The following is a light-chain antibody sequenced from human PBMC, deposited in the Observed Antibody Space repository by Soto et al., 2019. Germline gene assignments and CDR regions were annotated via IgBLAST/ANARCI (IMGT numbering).Light chain of an antibody. J-gene: IGKJ4*01. CDR2: NVS. CDR1: QSVSRS. V-gene: IGKV3-11*01. CDR3: QQRSNWPLT. Sequence: EIVLTQSPATLSLSPGERATLSCRASQSVSRSLGWYQQKPGQAPRLVIYNVSNRPSGIPTRFSGSGSGTDFTLTISSLAPEDFAVYYCQQRSNWPLTFGGGTKVEIK.